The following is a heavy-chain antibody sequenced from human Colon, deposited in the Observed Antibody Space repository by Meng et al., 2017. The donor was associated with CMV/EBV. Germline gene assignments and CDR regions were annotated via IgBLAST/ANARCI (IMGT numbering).Heavy chain of an antibody. J-gene: IGHJ4*02. V-gene: IGHV3-66*03. D-gene: IGHD2-2*02. CDR1: GFTVSTNY. CDR2: ITGSGNT. CDR3: ARETGHCSSTSCYTEGYYFDT. Sequence: GGSLRPSGAASGFTVSTNYMNWVRQSPGKGLEWVSAITGSGNTHYADSVKDRFFISRDTSKDMVNLQMNNLSGEVASIYYCARETGHCSSTSCYTEGYYFDTWGQGTLVTVSS.